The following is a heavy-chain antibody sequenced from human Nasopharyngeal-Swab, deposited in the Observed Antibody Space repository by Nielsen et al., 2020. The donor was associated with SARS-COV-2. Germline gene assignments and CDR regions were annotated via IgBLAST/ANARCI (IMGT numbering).Heavy chain of an antibody. Sequence: LSLTCAASGFTFDDYAMHWVRQAPGKGLEWVSLISGDGGSTYYADSVKGRFTISRDNSKNSLYLQMNSLRTEDTALYYCAKDTFTMPGAPAAFDIWGQGTMVTVSS. CDR1: GFTFDDYA. J-gene: IGHJ3*02. CDR3: AKDTFTMPGAPAAFDI. D-gene: IGHD3-10*01. CDR2: ISGDGGST. V-gene: IGHV3-43*02.